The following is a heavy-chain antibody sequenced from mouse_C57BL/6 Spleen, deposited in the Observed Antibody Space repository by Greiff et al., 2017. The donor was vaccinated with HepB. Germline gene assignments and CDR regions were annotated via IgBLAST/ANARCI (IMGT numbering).Heavy chain of an antibody. V-gene: IGHV1-52*01. Sequence: VQLQQPGAELVRPGSSVKLSCKASGYTFTSYRMHWVKQRPIQGLEWIGNIDPSDRETHYNQKFKDKATLTVDKSSSTAYMQLSSLTSEDSAVYYCAREGIYYGNYCAMDYWGQGTSVTVSS. CDR3: AREGIYYGNYCAMDY. CDR1: GYTFTSYR. D-gene: IGHD2-1*01. J-gene: IGHJ4*01. CDR2: IDPSDRET.